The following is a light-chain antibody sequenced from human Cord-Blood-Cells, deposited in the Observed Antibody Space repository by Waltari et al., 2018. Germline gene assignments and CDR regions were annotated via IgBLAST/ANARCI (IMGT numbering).Light chain of an antibody. J-gene: IGKJ4*01. V-gene: IGKV3-11*01. CDR2: DAS. CDR3: QQRSNWPPLLT. CDR1: QSVSSY. Sequence: EIVLTQSPATLSLSPGERATLSCRASQSVSSYLAWYQPKPGQAPRLLIYDASNMATGIPARFSGSGSGTDFTLTISSLEPEDFAVYYCQQRSNWPPLLTFGGGTKVEIK.